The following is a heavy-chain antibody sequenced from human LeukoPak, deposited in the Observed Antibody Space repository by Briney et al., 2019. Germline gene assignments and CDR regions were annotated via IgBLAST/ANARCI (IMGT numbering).Heavy chain of an antibody. D-gene: IGHD4-17*01. J-gene: IGHJ6*02. CDR3: TRNDYGDFQFDYGMGV. CDR2: IRSKAYGGTT. Sequence: GGSLRLSCTASGFTFGDYAMSWVRQAPGKGLEWVGFIRSKAYGGTTEYAASVKGRFTISRDDSKSIAYLQMNSMKTEDTAVYYCTRNDYGDFQFDYGMGVWGQGTTVTVSS. CDR1: GFTFGDYA. V-gene: IGHV3-49*04.